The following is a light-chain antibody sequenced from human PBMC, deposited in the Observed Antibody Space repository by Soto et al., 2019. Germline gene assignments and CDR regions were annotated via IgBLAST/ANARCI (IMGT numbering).Light chain of an antibody. CDR2: DVS. J-gene: IGLJ1*01. V-gene: IGLV2-14*01. CDR3: SSYTSSGTRV. CDR1: SSDVCGYNY. Sequence: QSVLTQPASVSGSPGQSITISCTGTSSDVCGYNYVSWYQQHPGKAPKLMIYDVSNRPSGVFNRFSGSKSGNTASLTISGLQAEDEADYYCSSYTSSGTRVFGTGTKVTVL.